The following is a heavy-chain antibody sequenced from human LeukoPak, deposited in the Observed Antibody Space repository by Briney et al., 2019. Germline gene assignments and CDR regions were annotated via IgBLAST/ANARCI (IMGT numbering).Heavy chain of an antibody. CDR3: AKKSGAAGNLDY. CDR2: ISEDGSRT. Sequence: TGGSLRLSCADSGFSFPDHVMHWVRQAPGKGLEWVSLISEDGSRTYYADSVRGRFTISRDNSKNSLSLQMRSLTAEDTALYFCAKKSGAAGNLDYWGQGTLVTVSS. V-gene: IGHV3-43*02. D-gene: IGHD6-13*01. CDR1: GFSFPDHV. J-gene: IGHJ4*02.